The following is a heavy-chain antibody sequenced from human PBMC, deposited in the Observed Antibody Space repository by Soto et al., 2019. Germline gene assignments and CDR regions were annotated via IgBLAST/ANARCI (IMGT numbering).Heavy chain of an antibody. V-gene: IGHV3-20*04. CDR2: ISWNGGST. CDR3: ARSAVANFDH. J-gene: IGHJ4*02. Sequence: PGGSLRLSCAASGFNFDDFGMNWVRQAPGKGLEWVSAISWNGGSTGYTDSVKGRFTISRDNAKNSLYLQMNSLRADDTALYYCARSAVANFDHWGQGTLVTVSS. D-gene: IGHD6-19*01. CDR1: GFNFDDFG.